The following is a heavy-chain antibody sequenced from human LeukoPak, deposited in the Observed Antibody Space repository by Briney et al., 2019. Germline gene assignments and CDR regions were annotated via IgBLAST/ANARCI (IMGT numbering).Heavy chain of an antibody. CDR2: IYYSGST. Sequence: SETLSLTCTVSGGSVSSYRWGWIRQPPGRGLEWIGSIYYSGSTNYNPSLKSRVTISVDASKNQFSLKLSSVTAADTAVYYCERETEEGWFDPWGQGTLVTVSS. CDR3: ERETEEGWFDP. V-gene: IGHV4-59*02. J-gene: IGHJ5*02. CDR1: GGSVSSYR.